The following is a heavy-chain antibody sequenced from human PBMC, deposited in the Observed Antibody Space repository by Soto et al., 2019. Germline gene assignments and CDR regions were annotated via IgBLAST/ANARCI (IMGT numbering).Heavy chain of an antibody. CDR3: VKGSSMITFGGDYYYYYGMDV. CDR1: GFTFSSYA. D-gene: IGHD3-16*01. Sequence: GGSLRLSCSASGFTFSSYAMHWVHQAPGKGLEYVSAISSHGGSTYYADSVKGRFTISRDNSKNTLYLQMSSLRAEDTAVYYCVKGSSMITFGGDYYYYYGMDVWGQGTTVTVSS. CDR2: ISSHGGST. V-gene: IGHV3-64D*08. J-gene: IGHJ6*02.